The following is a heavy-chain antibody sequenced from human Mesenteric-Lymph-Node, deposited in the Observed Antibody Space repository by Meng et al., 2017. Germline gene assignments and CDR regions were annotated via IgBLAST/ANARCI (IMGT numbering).Heavy chain of an antibody. CDR1: GGSISSSGSY. J-gene: IGHJ6*02. CDR3: ARDAAGLLYYGLDV. Sequence: GSLRLSCAVSGGSISSSGSYWGWIRQPPGKGLEWIGSIYYSGSTYFNPSLKSRVTISVQTSKNQFSLKLSSVTAADTAVYYCARDAAGLLYYGLDVWGQGTTVTVSS. D-gene: IGHD3-3*01. V-gene: IGHV4-39*07. CDR2: IYYSGST.